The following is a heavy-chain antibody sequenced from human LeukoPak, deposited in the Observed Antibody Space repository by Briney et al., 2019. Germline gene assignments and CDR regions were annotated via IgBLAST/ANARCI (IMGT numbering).Heavy chain of an antibody. V-gene: IGHV4-38-2*02. CDR2: SHYAGRT. Sequence: SETLSLTCTVSGYSIISGFFWGGIRQPPGKGLEWIGSSHYAGRTYYNPSLSSRVTISLDTSKNQFSLKLTSVTAADTALYFCSRDNWDLSDSSPTDYWGQGVLVTVS. CDR1: GYSIISGFF. J-gene: IGHJ4*02. D-gene: IGHD7-27*01. CDR3: SRDNWDLSDSSPTDY.